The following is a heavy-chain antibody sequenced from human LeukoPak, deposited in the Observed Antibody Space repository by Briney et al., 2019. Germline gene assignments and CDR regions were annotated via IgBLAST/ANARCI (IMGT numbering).Heavy chain of an antibody. CDR1: GFSFRNYA. CDR3: AKIAPWGAVTTTDGFDY. CDR2: ISDSGGAT. D-gene: IGHD4-17*01. Sequence: PGRSLRLSCAASGFSFRNYAMSWVRQAPGKGLEWVSSISDSGGATYYADSVKGRFTISRDNSRNTLYLQLNSLGADDTAVYYCAKIAPWGAVTTTDGFDYWGQGTLVTVSS. V-gene: IGHV3-23*01. J-gene: IGHJ4*02.